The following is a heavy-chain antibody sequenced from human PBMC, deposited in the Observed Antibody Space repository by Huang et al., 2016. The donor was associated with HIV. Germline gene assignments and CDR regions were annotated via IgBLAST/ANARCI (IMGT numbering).Heavy chain of an antibody. CDR1: GYTFTNYG. Sequence: QVHLVQSGAEVKKPGASVKVSCKASGYTFTNYGINWVRQGPGRGGECMGWMNPNTGKTGFAQSFQGRVTMTRKTSKTTTYMELTRLTSEDTAVYYCARSAYGDLDYWGLGTLVIVSS. CDR3: ARSAYGDLDY. CDR2: MNPNTGKT. D-gene: IGHD4-17*01. J-gene: IGHJ4*02. V-gene: IGHV1-8*02.